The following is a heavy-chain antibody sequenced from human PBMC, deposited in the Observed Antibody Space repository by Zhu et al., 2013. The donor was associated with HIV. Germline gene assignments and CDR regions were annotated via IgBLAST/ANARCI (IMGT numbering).Heavy chain of an antibody. Sequence: QVQLVQSGAEVKKPGASVKVSCKASGYTFNSYGINWVRQAPGQGLEWMGWISAYNGNTNYAQRLQGRVTMTTDASTTTAYMELRSLRSDDTAVYYCAKAYCSSTTCYDYYYYGMDVWGQGTTVTVSS. D-gene: IGHD2-2*01. CDR3: AKAYCSSTTCYDYYYYGMDV. J-gene: IGHJ6*02. CDR1: GYTFNSYG. V-gene: IGHV1-18*01. CDR2: ISAYNGNT.